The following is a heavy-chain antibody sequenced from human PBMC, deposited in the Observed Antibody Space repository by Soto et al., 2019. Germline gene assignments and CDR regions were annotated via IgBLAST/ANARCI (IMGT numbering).Heavy chain of an antibody. V-gene: IGHV3-30-3*01. CDR2: ILYDGSNK. Sequence: QVQLVESGGGVVQPGRSLRLSCAASGFTFSSYAMHCVRQAPGKGLEWVAVILYDGSNKYYADSVKGRFTISRDNSKNTLYLQMNSLRAEDTAVYYCARETDGMDVWGQGTTVTVSS. D-gene: IGHD1-1*01. CDR3: ARETDGMDV. CDR1: GFTFSSYA. J-gene: IGHJ6*02.